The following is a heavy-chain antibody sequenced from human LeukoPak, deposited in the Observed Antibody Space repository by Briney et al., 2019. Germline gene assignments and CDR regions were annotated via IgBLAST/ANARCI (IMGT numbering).Heavy chain of an antibody. Sequence: QSRGSLRLSCAASGFTFSSYAMSWVRQAPGKGLVWVSRINSDGSSTSYADSVKGRFTISRDNAKNTLYLQMNSLRAEDTAVYYCARGVWELLRRGVVDYWGQGTLVTVSS. CDR1: GFTFSSYA. CDR2: INSDGSST. V-gene: IGHV3-74*01. D-gene: IGHD1-26*01. J-gene: IGHJ4*02. CDR3: ARGVWELLRRGVVDY.